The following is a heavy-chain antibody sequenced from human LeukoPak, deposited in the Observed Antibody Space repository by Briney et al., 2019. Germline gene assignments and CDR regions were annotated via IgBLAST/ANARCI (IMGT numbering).Heavy chain of an antibody. Sequence: PGGSLRLSCVASEFTVSSNYMSWVRQAPGKGLEWVSGINWNGGSTGYADSVKGRFTISRDNAKNSLYLQMNSLRVEDTAVYYCARDKVSGATLLDYWGQGTLVTVSS. CDR1: EFTVSSNY. J-gene: IGHJ4*02. CDR3: ARDKVSGATLLDY. V-gene: IGHV3-20*04. CDR2: INWNGGST. D-gene: IGHD1-26*01.